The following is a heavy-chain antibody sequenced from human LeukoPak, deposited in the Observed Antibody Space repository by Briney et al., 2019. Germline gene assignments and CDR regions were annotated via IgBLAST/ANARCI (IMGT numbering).Heavy chain of an antibody. D-gene: IGHD6-13*01. Sequence: SETLSLACTVSGSSISSSSYYWGWIRQPPGKGLEWIGSIYYSGSTYYNPSLKSRVTISVDTSKNQFSLKLSSVTAADTAVYYCARHPYSWYSEVYFDYWGQGTLVTVSS. V-gene: IGHV4-39*01. CDR1: GSSISSSSYY. J-gene: IGHJ4*02. CDR3: ARHPYSWYSEVYFDY. CDR2: IYYSGST.